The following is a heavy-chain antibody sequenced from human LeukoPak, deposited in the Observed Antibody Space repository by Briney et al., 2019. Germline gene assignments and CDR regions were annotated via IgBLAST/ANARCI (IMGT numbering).Heavy chain of an antibody. CDR1: GFTFSSYA. CDR2: ISGSGGST. V-gene: IGHV3-23*01. J-gene: IGHJ3*01. Sequence: GGSLRLSCAASGFTFSSYAMSWVRQAPGKGLEWVSAISGSGGSTYYADSVKGRFTISRDNSKNTLYLQMNSLRAEDTAVYYCANSLRFLEWSHWGQGTMVTVSS. D-gene: IGHD3-3*01. CDR3: ANSLRFLEWSH.